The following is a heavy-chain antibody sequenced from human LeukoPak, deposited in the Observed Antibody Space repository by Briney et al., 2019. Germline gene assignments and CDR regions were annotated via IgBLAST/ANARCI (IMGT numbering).Heavy chain of an antibody. CDR1: GFTVSSNY. J-gene: IGHJ4*02. D-gene: IGHD2/OR15-2a*01. Sequence: GGSLRLSCAASGFTVSSNYMSWVRQAPGKGLEWVSIIYSGGSTYYADSVKGRFTISRHNSKNTLYLQMNSLRAEDTAVYYCARDQYEGICPDYWGQGALVTVSS. V-gene: IGHV3-53*04. CDR2: IYSGGST. CDR3: ARDQYEGICPDY.